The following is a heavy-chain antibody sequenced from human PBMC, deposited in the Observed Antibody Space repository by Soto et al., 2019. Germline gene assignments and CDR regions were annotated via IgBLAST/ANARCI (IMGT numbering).Heavy chain of an antibody. CDR1: GGSTGSLAYY. CDR3: ARQSVMHCFDP. J-gene: IGHJ5*02. D-gene: IGHD2-21*01. Sequence: QLQLQESGPGLVEPSETLSLTCTVSGGSTGSLAYYWAWIRKAPGRGLGWIGSIYYSGSIYHNPSRKSRVPMSVDSSQNHFSLNMTSVTAADTAIYYCARQSVMHCFDPWGQGTLVTVAS. CDR2: IYYSGSI. V-gene: IGHV4-39*01.